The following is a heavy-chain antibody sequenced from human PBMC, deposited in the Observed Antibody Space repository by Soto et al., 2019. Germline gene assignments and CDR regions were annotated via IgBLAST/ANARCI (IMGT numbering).Heavy chain of an antibody. V-gene: IGHV4-61*01. CDR1: GGSVSSGSYY. CDR2: IYYSGST. D-gene: IGHD3-22*01. Sequence: ETLSLTCTVSGGSVSSGSYYWSWIRQPPGKGLEWIGYIYYSGSTNYNPSLKSRVTISVDTSKNQFSLKLSSVTAADTAVYYCARTYDSSGYNFDYWGQGTLVTVSS. CDR3: ARTYDSSGYNFDY. J-gene: IGHJ4*02.